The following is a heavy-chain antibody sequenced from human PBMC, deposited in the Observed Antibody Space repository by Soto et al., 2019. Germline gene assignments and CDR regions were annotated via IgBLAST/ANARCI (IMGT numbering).Heavy chain of an antibody. D-gene: IGHD4-4*01. V-gene: IGHV1-18*01. Sequence: ASVKVSCRASGYIFINYGITWVRQAPGQGLEWMGWISGYNGNTKYADKLQGRVTMTTDTSTTTAYMELRSLRSDDTAVYYCARDEVTADNWLDRFGQRTLVTFSS. CDR1: GYIFINYG. CDR3: ARDEVTADNWLDR. J-gene: IGHJ5*02. CDR2: ISGYNGNT.